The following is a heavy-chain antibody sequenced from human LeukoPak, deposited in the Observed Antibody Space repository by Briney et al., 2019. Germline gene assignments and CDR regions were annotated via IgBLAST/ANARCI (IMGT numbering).Heavy chain of an antibody. CDR2: IYYSGST. V-gene: IGHV4-31*03. J-gene: IGHJ4*02. D-gene: IGHD5-24*01. CDR1: GDSISSGAYY. Sequence: SETLSLTCSVSGDSISSGAYYWSWIRQHPGKGLEWIGYIYYSGSTYYNLSLKSRVTISVDTSKNQFSLKLNSVTAADTAVYYCARDLYGYNSFDYWGQGTLVTVSS. CDR3: ARDLYGYNSFDY.